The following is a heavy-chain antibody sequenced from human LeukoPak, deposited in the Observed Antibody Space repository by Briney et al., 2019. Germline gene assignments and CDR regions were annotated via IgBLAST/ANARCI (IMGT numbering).Heavy chain of an antibody. V-gene: IGHV4-59*02. CDR3: ARDAAGEGRLVITWFDP. Sequence: SETLSLTCTISGGSVSDYYWSWIRQSPGKGLEWIGYIYYTGSTTYNPSLKSRVTISADTSKNQFSLKLSSVTAADTAVYFCARDAAGEGRLVITWFDPWGQGTLVTVSS. CDR1: GGSVSDYY. CDR2: IYYTGST. J-gene: IGHJ5*02. D-gene: IGHD3-22*01.